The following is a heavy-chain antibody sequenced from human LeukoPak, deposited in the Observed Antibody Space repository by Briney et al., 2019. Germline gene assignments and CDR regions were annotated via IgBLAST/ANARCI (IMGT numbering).Heavy chain of an antibody. CDR2: ISAYNGNT. D-gene: IGHD3-9*01. CDR3: ARDLYSLRYFGY. J-gene: IGHJ4*02. CDR1: GYTFTSYG. V-gene: IGHV1-18*01. Sequence: GASVTVSCKASGYTFTSYGISWVRQAPGQGLEWMGWISAYNGNTNYAQKLQGRVTMTTDTSTSTAYMEMRSLRSDDTAVYYCARDLYSLRYFGYWGQGTLVTVSS.